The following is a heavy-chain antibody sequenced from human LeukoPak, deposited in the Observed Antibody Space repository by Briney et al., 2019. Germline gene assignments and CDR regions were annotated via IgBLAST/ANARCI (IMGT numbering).Heavy chain of an antibody. J-gene: IGHJ4*02. V-gene: IGHV1-2*02. CDR1: GYSXTAFY. Sequence: ASVKVSCKASGYSXTAFYIHWVRQAPGQGLEWMGWIHPRSGGTRYAQKFQGRVTMARDTSISTVYMDLSSLGSDDTAVYYCARDGEYGTGSYYRGSFDYWGQGILVTVSS. D-gene: IGHD3-10*01. CDR3: ARDGEYGTGSYYRGSFDY. CDR2: IHPRSGGT.